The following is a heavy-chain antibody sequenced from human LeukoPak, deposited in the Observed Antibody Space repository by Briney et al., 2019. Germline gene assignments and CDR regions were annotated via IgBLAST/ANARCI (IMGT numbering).Heavy chain of an antibody. D-gene: IGHD6-19*01. V-gene: IGHV3-7*01. J-gene: IGHJ4*02. CDR1: GFTFSSYW. Sequence: GSLRLSCAASGFTFSSYWMTWVRQAPGKGLEWVAHIKQDGSEKYYVDSVKGRFTISRDNAKNSVYLQMNSLRAEDTAVYYCARDLVAGTGNYWGQGTLVTVCS. CDR2: IKQDGSEK. CDR3: ARDLVAGTGNY.